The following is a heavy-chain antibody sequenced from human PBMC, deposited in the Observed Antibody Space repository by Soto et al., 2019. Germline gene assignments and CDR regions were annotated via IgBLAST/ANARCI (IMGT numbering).Heavy chain of an antibody. J-gene: IGHJ4*02. V-gene: IGHV3-33*01. Sequence: QVQLVESGGGVVQPGTSLRLSCVASGFTFDSPGMHWVRQAPGKGLDWVAIIWGDASKTYYADSAKGRFTISRDNSKNTAYLELNRVRADDTAVYYCATGEGTFDYGGQGALGTVSS. CDR1: GFTFDSPG. CDR2: IWGDASKT. CDR3: ATGEGTFDY.